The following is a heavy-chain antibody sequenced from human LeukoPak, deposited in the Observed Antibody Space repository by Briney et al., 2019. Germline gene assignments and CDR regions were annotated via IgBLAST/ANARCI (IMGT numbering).Heavy chain of an antibody. D-gene: IGHD3-16*01. CDR1: GFTFSSYD. V-gene: IGHV3-30-3*01. J-gene: IGHJ4*02. CDR2: ISYDGSNK. Sequence: GRSLRLSCAASGFTFSSYDMHWVRQAPGKGLEWVAVISYDGSNKYYADSVKGRFTISRDNSKNTLYLQMNSLRAEDTAVYYCARERGPPRGGYFDYWGQGTLVTVSS. CDR3: ARERGPPRGGYFDY.